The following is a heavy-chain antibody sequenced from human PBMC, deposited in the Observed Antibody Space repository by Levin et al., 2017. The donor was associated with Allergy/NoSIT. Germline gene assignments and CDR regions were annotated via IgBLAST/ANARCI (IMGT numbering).Heavy chain of an antibody. CDR2: ISGSGGST. V-gene: IGHV3-23*01. D-gene: IGHD6-19*01. CDR1: GFTFSSYA. Sequence: PGGSLRLSCAASGFTFSSYAMSWVRQAPGKGLEWVSAISGSGGSTYYADSVKGRFTISRDNSKNTLYLQMNSLRAEDTAVYYCAKGPRSIAVAGDYFDYWGQGTLVTVSS. J-gene: IGHJ4*02. CDR3: AKGPRSIAVAGDYFDY.